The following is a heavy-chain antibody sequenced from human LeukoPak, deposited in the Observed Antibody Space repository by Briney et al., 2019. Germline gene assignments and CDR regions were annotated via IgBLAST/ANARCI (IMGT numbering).Heavy chain of an antibody. CDR2: INPHSGGT. V-gene: IGHV1-2*02. J-gene: IGHJ5*02. D-gene: IGHD2-8*01. CDR1: GYIFTAYY. CDR3: ARGAGLYASELEL. Sequence: ASVTVSCKASGYIFTAYYLHWVRLAPGQGLEWMGWINPHSGGTNYAQNFQGRVTVTRDTSITTAYLQLSSLKSDDTAVYYCARGAGLYASELELSGQGTLVTVYS.